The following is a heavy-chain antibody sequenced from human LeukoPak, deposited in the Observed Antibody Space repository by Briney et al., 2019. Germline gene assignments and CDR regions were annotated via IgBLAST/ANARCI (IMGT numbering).Heavy chain of an antibody. CDR3: ARVGPWVNPDYYYYYMDV. J-gene: IGHJ6*03. V-gene: IGHV3-11*04. CDR1: GFTFSDHS. Sequence: GGSQRLSCAASGFTFSDHSMSWIRQSPGKGLEWVAYISSGGSPMFYIDSVKGRSTVSRDNAKNSLYLEVHSLRAEDTAVYYCARVGPWVNPDYYYYYMDVWGKGTTVTVSS. D-gene: IGHD1-14*01. CDR2: ISSGGSPM.